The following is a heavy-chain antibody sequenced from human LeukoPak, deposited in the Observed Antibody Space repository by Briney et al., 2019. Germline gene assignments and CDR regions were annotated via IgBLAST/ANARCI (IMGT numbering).Heavy chain of an antibody. CDR2: IKNAGTDT. D-gene: IGHD3-10*01. V-gene: IGHV3-74*01. J-gene: IGHJ6*03. CDR3: ARGGYGHNMDV. Sequence: GGSLRLSCVGSGFTFSNYYMYWVRQAPGKGLVWVSRIKNAGTDTIYADSVKGRFTVSRDNVKNTVYLQMNSLRAEDTAVYYCARGGYGHNMDVWGEGTTVTVSS. CDR1: GFTFSNYY.